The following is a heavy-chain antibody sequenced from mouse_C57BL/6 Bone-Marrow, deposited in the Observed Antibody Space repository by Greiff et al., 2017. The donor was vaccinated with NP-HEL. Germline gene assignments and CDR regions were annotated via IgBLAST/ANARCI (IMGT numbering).Heavy chain of an antibody. Sequence: QVQLQQPGAEFVMPGASVKLSCKASGYTFTSYWMHWVKQRPGQGLEWIGEIDPSDSYTNYNQKFKGKSTLTVDKSSSTAYMQLSSLTSEDSAVYYCAMVTTDCAMDYWGKGTSVTVSS. CDR1: GYTFTSYW. D-gene: IGHD2-2*01. J-gene: IGHJ4*01. CDR3: AMVTTDCAMDY. V-gene: IGHV1-69*01. CDR2: IDPSDSYT.